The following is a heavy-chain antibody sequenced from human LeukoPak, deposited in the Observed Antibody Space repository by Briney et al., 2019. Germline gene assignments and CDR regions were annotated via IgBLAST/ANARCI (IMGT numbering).Heavy chain of an antibody. CDR1: GYTLTELS. Sequence: ASVKVSCKVSGYTLTELSMHWVRQAPGKGLEWMGGFDPEDGETIYAQKFQGRVTMTEDTSTDTAYMELSSLRSEDTAVYYCATVKLPVVPAANALRTGAFDIWGQGTMVTVSS. D-gene: IGHD2-2*01. V-gene: IGHV1-24*01. J-gene: IGHJ3*02. CDR2: FDPEDGET. CDR3: ATVKLPVVPAANALRTGAFDI.